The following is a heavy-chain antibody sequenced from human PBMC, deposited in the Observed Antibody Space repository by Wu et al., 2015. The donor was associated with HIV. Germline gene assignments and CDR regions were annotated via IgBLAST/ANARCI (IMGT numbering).Heavy chain of an antibody. CDR3: ARDGPDGFNPAYKYFDP. CDR1: GGTLSDYA. V-gene: IGHV1-69*05. CDR2: IIPLFGTP. D-gene: IGHD5-24*01. Sequence: QVQLVQSGAEVKKPGSSVKVSCKTSGGTLSDYAINWVRQAPGQGLEWMGGIIPLFGTPNYAQKFQGRVTITTDKSMTTAYMELRSLRSEDTAVYYCARDGPDGFNPAYKYFDPWAREPWSTVSS. J-gene: IGHJ5*02.